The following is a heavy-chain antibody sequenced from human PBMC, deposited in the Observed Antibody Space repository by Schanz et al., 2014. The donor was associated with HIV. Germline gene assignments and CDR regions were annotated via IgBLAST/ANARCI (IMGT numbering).Heavy chain of an antibody. Sequence: EVPLLESGGGLAQPGGSLTLSCAASGFTFTNHALSWVRQAPGRGLEWVSTVIGSGVRTIYADSVKGRFTISRDNSKNTLSLHMNSLRVEDTAVYYCAKAKGSYSATTFYFDFWGQGTLVTVSS. J-gene: IGHJ4*02. CDR3: AKAKGSYSATTFYFDF. D-gene: IGHD1-26*01. CDR1: GFTFTNHA. V-gene: IGHV3-23*01. CDR2: VIGSGVRT.